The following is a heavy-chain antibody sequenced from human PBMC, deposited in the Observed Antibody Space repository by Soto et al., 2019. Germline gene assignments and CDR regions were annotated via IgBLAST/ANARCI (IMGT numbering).Heavy chain of an antibody. CDR3: ARDLRYSQSEGSVYY. CDR2: ISSSGSII. Sequence: LRLSCAASGFTFSDNYMSWIRQAPGKGLEWVSYISSSGSIIYYADSVKGRFTISRDNAKNSLYLQMNSLRAEDTAVYYCARDLRYSQSEGSVYYWSQGAVGTVS. CDR1: GFTFSDNY. V-gene: IGHV3-11*01. D-gene: IGHD3-16*01. J-gene: IGHJ4*02.